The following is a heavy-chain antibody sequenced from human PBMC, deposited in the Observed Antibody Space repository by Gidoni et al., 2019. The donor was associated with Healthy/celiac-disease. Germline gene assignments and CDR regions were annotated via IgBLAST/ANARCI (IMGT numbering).Heavy chain of an antibody. J-gene: IGHJ4*02. D-gene: IGHD2-15*01. Sequence: EVQLVPSVSAVRKPGESPKISGKGSGYSSTTYCIGWVRQMPRKGLEWMGISYPGDSDTRYSPSFQGQVTISADKTISTAYQKWSSLKESDTAMYYCARQVGHCSGGSCYRSTFDYWGQGTLVTVSS. CDR3: ARQVGHCSGGSCYRSTFDY. CDR1: GYSSTTYC. CDR2: SYPGDSDT. V-gene: IGHV5-51*01.